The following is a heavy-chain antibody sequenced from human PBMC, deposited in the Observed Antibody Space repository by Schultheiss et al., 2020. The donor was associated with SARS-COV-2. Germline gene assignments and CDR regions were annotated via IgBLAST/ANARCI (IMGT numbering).Heavy chain of an antibody. CDR2: INSDGSST. V-gene: IGHV3-74*01. Sequence: GGSLRLSCAASGFTFSSYWMHWVRQAPGKGLVWVSRINSDGSSTSYADSVKGRLTISRDNSKNTLYLQMNSLRAEDTAVYYCARDLIYGSGSYYNYHYGMDVWGQGTTVTVSS. CDR1: GFTFSSYW. D-gene: IGHD3-10*01. CDR3: ARDLIYGSGSYYNYHYGMDV. J-gene: IGHJ6*02.